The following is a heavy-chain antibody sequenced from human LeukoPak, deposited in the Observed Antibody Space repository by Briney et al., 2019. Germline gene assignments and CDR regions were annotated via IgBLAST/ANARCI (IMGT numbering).Heavy chain of an antibody. CDR1: GFTFSSYG. Sequence: PGGSLRLSCAASGFTFSSYGMHWVRQAPGKGLEWVAFIRYDVSNKYYADSVKGRFTISRDNSKNTLYLQINSLRAEDTAVYYCAKDSNYGSGSYYNVRYYYYGMDVWGQGTTVTVSS. D-gene: IGHD3-10*01. CDR3: AKDSNYGSGSYYNVRYYYYGMDV. V-gene: IGHV3-30*02. CDR2: IRYDVSNK. J-gene: IGHJ6*02.